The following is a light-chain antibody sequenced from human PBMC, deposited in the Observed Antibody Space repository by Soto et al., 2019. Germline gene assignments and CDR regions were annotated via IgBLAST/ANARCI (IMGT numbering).Light chain of an antibody. CDR2: KAS. J-gene: IGKJ1*01. Sequence: DIQMTHSPSTPSAPLGHRVTITFRASQSISSWLAWYQQKTGKAPKILIYKASSLESGVPSRFRGSGSGTEFTLTISSLQPDDFATYYCQQYNSYSRTFGQGTKVDIK. CDR3: QQYNSYSRT. V-gene: IGKV1-5*03. CDR1: QSISSW.